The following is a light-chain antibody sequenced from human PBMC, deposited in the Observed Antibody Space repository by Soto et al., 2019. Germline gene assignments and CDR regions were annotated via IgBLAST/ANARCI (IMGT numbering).Light chain of an antibody. CDR3: QQYNDNWT. Sequence: DIPMTQSPSTLSASVGDRVTITCRASQSISSWLAWYQQKPGTAPKLLIYKASTLQSGVPSRFSVSGSGTEFSLTISSQQPDDSATYYCQQYNDNWTFGQGTKVEIK. CDR2: KAS. V-gene: IGKV1-5*03. CDR1: QSISSW. J-gene: IGKJ1*01.